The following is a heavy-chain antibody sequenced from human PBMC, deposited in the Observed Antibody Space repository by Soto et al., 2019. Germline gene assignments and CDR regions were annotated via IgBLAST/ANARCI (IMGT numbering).Heavy chain of an antibody. CDR1: GYTFTSYG. D-gene: IGHD6-25*01. Sequence: QVQLVQSGAEVKKPGASVKVSCKASGYTFTSYGISWVRQAPGQGLEWMGWISAYNGNTNYAHKLPGRVTMTTDTPTSTANMERRGLGSDDTAGYWCARDTSYAAAGIRLDYWGQGTLVTVPS. V-gene: IGHV1-18*01. CDR2: ISAYNGNT. CDR3: ARDTSYAAAGIRLDY. J-gene: IGHJ4*02.